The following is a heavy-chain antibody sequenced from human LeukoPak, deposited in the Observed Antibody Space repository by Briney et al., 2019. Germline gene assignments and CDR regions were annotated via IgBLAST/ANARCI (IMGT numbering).Heavy chain of an antibody. CDR3: ARATSRANWFDP. Sequence: SETLSLTCTVSGGSISSSSYYWGWIRQPPGKGLEWIGSIYYSGSTNYNPSLKSRVTISVDTSKNRFSLKLSSVTAADTAVYYCARATSRANWFDPWGQGTLVTVSS. V-gene: IGHV4-39*07. CDR1: GGSISSSSYY. J-gene: IGHJ5*02. CDR2: IYYSGST.